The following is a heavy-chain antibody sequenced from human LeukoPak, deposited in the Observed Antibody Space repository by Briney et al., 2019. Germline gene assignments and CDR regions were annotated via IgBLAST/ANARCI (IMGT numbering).Heavy chain of an antibody. CDR3: ARDLGYDSSGYYFDY. J-gene: IGHJ4*02. Sequence: VASVKVSCKASGGTFSSYAISWVRQAPGQGLEWMGGIIPIFGTANYAQKFQGRVTITADESTSTAYMELSSLRSEDTAVYYCARDLGYDSSGYYFDYWGQGTLVTVSS. V-gene: IGHV1-69*13. CDR2: IIPIFGTA. D-gene: IGHD3-22*01. CDR1: GGTFSSYA.